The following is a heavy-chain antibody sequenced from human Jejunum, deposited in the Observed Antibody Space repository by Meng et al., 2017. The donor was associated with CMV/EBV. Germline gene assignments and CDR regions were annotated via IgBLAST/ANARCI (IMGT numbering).Heavy chain of an antibody. CDR1: TFKDYA. Sequence: TFKDYAMHWVRQAPGEGLEWVAVIQYDESNEYYADSVKGRFTISRDNAMNTLYLQMNSLRPEDTAVYFCARAPLTPFAIEGAFDYWGQGALVTVSS. D-gene: IGHD2-21*01. CDR3: ARAPLTPFAIEGAFDY. V-gene: IGHV3-30*14. J-gene: IGHJ4*02. CDR2: IQYDESNE.